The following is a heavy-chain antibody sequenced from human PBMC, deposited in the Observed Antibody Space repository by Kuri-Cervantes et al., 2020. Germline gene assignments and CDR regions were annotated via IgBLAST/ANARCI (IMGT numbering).Heavy chain of an antibody. D-gene: IGHD3-22*01. J-gene: IGHJ4*02. Sequence: SETLSLTCSVSGGSISSGSYYWSWIRQPAGKGLEWIGRIYTSGSTNYNPSLKSRVTISVDTSKNQFSLKLSSVTAADTAVYYCASGGSSGYFNYWGQGTLVTVSS. V-gene: IGHV4-61*02. CDR3: ASGGSSGYFNY. CDR2: IYTSGST. CDR1: GGSISSGSYY.